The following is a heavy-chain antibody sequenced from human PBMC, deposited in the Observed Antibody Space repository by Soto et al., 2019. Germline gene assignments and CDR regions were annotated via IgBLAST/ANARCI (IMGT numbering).Heavy chain of an antibody. D-gene: IGHD5-12*01. J-gene: IGHJ4*02. CDR2: IFYTGIT. Sequence: QVQLQQSGPGLMKPSETLSLTCTVSGDSISSSYWSWFRQPPGKGLEYIGYIFYTGITNYNPSLKSRVTISMDTSKNQFSLNLNSVTAADTAVYYCAKGAGRDGYNTARGQGPLVTVSA. CDR1: GDSISSSY. CDR3: AKGAGRDGYNTA. V-gene: IGHV4-59*01.